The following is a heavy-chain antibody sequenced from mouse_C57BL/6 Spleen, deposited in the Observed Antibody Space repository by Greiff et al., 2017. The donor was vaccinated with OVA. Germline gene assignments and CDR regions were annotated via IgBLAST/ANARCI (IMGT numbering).Heavy chain of an antibody. Sequence: EVKVIESGGGLVKPGGSLKLSCAASGFTFSSYAMSWVRQPPEKRLEWVATISDGGSYTYYPDNVKGRFTISRDNAKNNLYLQMSHLKSEDTAMYYCAREGGGYYFDYWGQGTTLTVSS. CDR3: AREGGGYYFDY. CDR1: GFTFSSYA. J-gene: IGHJ2*01. V-gene: IGHV5-4*01. CDR2: ISDGGSYT.